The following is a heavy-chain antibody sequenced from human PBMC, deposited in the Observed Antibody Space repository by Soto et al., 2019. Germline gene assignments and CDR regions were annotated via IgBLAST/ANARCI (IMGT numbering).Heavy chain of an antibody. J-gene: IGHJ3*02. CDR2: IYYRGSI. CDR3: ARHRQLDTNLISAFEI. Sequence: QVQVQESGPGLTKPSETLSLTCTVSGGSVSSSGHYWGWIRQSPGKGLEWIATIYYRGSIYYNPSLDSRLTISLHTSKNQFSLRLTSVTAADTAMYYCARHRQLDTNLISAFEIWGQGTMVTVSS. CDR1: GGSVSSSGHY. V-gene: IGHV4-39*01. D-gene: IGHD6-13*01.